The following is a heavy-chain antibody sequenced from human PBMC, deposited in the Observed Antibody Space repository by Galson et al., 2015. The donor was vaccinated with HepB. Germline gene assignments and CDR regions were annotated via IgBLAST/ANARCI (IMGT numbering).Heavy chain of an antibody. V-gene: IGHV3-21*01. D-gene: IGHD4-11*01. Sequence: SLRLSCAASGFTFSTYSMNWVRQAPGKGLEWVSSISSSSNYIYYADSVKGRFTISRDNAKNSLYLQMNSLRAEDTAVYYCARETPTTGRDDWGQGTLVTVSS. CDR1: GFTFSTYS. CDR2: ISSSSNYI. CDR3: ARETPTTGRDD. J-gene: IGHJ4*02.